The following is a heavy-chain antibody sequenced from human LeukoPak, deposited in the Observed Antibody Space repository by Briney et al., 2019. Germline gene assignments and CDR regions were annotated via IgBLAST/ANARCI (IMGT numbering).Heavy chain of an antibody. CDR2: IKQDGSVK. D-gene: IGHD5-24*01. J-gene: IGHJ4*02. CDR1: GFTFSSYW. Sequence: GGSLRLSCAASGFTFSSYWMSWVRQAPGKGLEWVANIKQDGSVKYYVDSVKGRFTISRDNAKNSLYLQMNSLRAEDTAVYYCARERGWPLHYFDYWGQGTLVTVSS. CDR3: ARERGWPLHYFDY. V-gene: IGHV3-7*04.